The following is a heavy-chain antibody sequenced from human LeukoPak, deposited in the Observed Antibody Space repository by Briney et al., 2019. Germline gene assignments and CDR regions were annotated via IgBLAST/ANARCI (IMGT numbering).Heavy chain of an antibody. CDR3: ARVMTSGYYTFDY. J-gene: IGHJ4*02. V-gene: IGHV3-7*01. D-gene: IGHD3-22*01. Sequence: GGSLRLSCAASGFTFSSYSINWVRQAPGKGLEWVASIKYDGTEKYYVDSVKGRFTISRDNAKNSLSLQMSSLRAEDTAVYYCARVMTSGYYTFDYWGQGTLVTVSS. CDR2: IKYDGTEK. CDR1: GFTFSSYS.